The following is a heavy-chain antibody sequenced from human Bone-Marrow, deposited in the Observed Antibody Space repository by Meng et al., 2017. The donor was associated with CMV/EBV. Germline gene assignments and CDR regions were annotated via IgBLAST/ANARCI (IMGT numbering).Heavy chain of an antibody. D-gene: IGHD2-21*01. CDR3: HSYCGGDCYSYYFDY. Sequence: GGSLRLSCAASGFTFSDYYMSWIRQAPGKGLEWVGRIKSKTDGGTTDYAAPVKGRFTISRDDSKNTLYLQMNSLKTEDTAVYYCHSYCGGDCYSYYFDYWGQGTLVTVSS. CDR2: IKSKTDGGTT. CDR1: GFTFSDYY. V-gene: IGHV3-15*01. J-gene: IGHJ4*02.